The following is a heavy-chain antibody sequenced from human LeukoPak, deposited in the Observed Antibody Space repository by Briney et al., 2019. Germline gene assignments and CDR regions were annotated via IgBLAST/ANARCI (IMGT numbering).Heavy chain of an antibody. CDR1: GFTFSNYY. Sequence: GGSLRLSCSSSGFTFSNYYMSWFRQAPGKGLGWVANIKQDGSEIFYVDSVRGRFTISRDNAKNSLYLQMSSLRAEDTAVYYCVRGSDSWGQGTLVTVSS. V-gene: IGHV3-7*01. CDR2: IKQDGSEI. J-gene: IGHJ4*02. CDR3: VRGSDS.